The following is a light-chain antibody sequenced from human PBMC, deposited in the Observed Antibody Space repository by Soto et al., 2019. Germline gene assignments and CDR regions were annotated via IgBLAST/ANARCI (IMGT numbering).Light chain of an antibody. V-gene: IGKV3D-15*01. CDR1: QNVSDN. Sequence: VTTHSPATLSASPGDSVALSCRSSQNVSDNLAWYQQKPGQAPRLLIYDSSARASDVPVRFSGGGTGAEFTLTISNLQTEDFAVYICQQYYKMPPWTFGQGTKVDIK. CDR3: QQYYKMPPWT. J-gene: IGKJ1*01. CDR2: DSS.